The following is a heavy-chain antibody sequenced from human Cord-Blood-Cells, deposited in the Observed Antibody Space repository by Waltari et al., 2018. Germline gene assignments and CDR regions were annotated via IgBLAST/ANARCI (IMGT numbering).Heavy chain of an antibody. V-gene: IGHV3-9*01. Sequence: EVQLVESGGGLVQPGRSLRLSCAASGFTFDDYAMHWVRRAPGKGLEWVSGISWNSGSIGYADSVKGRFTISRDNAKNSLYLQMNSLRAEDTALYYCAKDNFAFDIWGQGTMVTVSS. CDR1: GFTFDDYA. CDR3: AKDNFAFDI. J-gene: IGHJ3*02. D-gene: IGHD1-1*01. CDR2: ISWNSGSI.